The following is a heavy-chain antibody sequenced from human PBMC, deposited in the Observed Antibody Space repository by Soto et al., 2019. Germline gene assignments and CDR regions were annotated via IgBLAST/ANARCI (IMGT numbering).Heavy chain of an antibody. J-gene: IGHJ4*02. D-gene: IGHD1-1*01. CDR1: AFTLGNYW. CDR2: ISDYGRI. Sequence: GVTRRLSGSASAFTLGNYWMHWVRQAPGKGRVWVSRISDYGRINYADSVKDRFIISRDDARSELYLQLNDLRVEDTATYYCARGGLEPFDHCGQGALVTVSS. CDR3: ARGGLEPFDH. V-gene: IGHV3-74*01.